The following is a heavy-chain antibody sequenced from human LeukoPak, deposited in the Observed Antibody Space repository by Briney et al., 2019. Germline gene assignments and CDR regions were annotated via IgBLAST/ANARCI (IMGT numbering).Heavy chain of an antibody. Sequence: SEALSLTCTVSGGSISSSSYYWGWIRQPPGKGLEWIGSIYYSGSTYYNPSLKSRVTISVDTSKNQFSLKLISVTVADTAIYYCARGQGATVPQVGKNWFDPWGQGTRVTVSS. CDR2: IYYSGST. D-gene: IGHD1-26*01. V-gene: IGHV4-39*07. CDR1: GGSISSSSYY. CDR3: ARGQGATVPQVGKNWFDP. J-gene: IGHJ5*02.